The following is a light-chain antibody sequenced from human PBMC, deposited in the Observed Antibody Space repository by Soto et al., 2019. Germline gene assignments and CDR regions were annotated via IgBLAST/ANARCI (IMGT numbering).Light chain of an antibody. J-gene: IGKJ1*01. CDR3: QLYKTLWT. CDR2: KAS. V-gene: IGKV1-5*03. Sequence: DIQMTQSPSTLSASVGDRVIITCRASQSGSWLAWYQQKPGTAPKLLIYKASNLESGVPSRFSGSGFGTEFALTITRLQPDDFATYYCQLYKTLWTFGQGTKVEIK. CDR1: QSGSW.